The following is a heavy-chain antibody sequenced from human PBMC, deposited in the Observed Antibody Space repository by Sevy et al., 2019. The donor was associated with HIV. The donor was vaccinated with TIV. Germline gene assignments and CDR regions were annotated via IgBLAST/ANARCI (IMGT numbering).Heavy chain of an antibody. V-gene: IGHV3-33*01. Sequence: GGSLRLSCAASGFTFSSSGMHWVRQAPGKGLEWVAIIWYDGSKKYYADSVKGRFTISRDNSKNTLYLQMNSLRAEDTAVYYCASQRFTYSSGWDCFEYWGQGTLVTVSS. CDR2: IWYDGSKK. J-gene: IGHJ4*02. CDR3: ASQRFTYSSGWDCFEY. CDR1: GFTFSSSG. D-gene: IGHD6-19*01.